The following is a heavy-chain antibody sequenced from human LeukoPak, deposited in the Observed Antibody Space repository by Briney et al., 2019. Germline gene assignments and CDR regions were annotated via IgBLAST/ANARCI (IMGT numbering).Heavy chain of an antibody. CDR1: GGSFSGYY. CDR2: INHSGST. J-gene: IGHJ4*02. CDR3: ARTGQLKIFDY. V-gene: IGHV4-34*01. Sequence: SETLSLTCAVYGGSFSGYYWSWIRQPPGKGLEWIGEINHSGSTNYNPSLKSRVTISVDTSKNQFSLKLSFVTAADTAVYYCARTGQLKIFDYWGQGTLVTVSS. D-gene: IGHD5-18*01.